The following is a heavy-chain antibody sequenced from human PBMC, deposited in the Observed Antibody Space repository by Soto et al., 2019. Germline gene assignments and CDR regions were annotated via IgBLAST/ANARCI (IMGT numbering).Heavy chain of an antibody. J-gene: IGHJ3*02. D-gene: IGHD2-15*01. CDR1: GDSVSSNSAA. CDR3: ARLAATVNAFDI. CDR2: TYYRSKWYN. V-gene: IGHV6-1*01. Sequence: SQTLSLTCAISGDSVSSNSAAWNWIRQSPSRGLEWVGRTYYRSKWYNDYAVSVKSRITMNPDTSKNQFSLQLNSATPEDTAVYYCARLAATVNAFDIWGQGTMVTVSS.